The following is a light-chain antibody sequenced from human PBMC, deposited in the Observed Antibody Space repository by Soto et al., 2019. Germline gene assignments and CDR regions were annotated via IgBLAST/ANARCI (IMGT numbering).Light chain of an antibody. J-gene: IGKJ1*01. CDR2: GAS. CDR3: QQYGSSRT. V-gene: IGKV3-20*01. Sequence: ETVMTQSPATLPVSPGERATLSCRASQSVSSSYLAWYQQKPGQAPRLLIYGASSRATGIPDRFSGSGSGTDFTLTISRLEPEDFAVYYCQQYGSSRTFGQGTKVDIK. CDR1: QSVSSSY.